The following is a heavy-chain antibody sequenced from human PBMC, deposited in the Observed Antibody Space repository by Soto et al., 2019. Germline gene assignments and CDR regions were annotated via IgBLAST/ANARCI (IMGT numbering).Heavy chain of an antibody. CDR3: AREGAHSTGWHDYFDQ. Sequence: QVQLVQSGGEVKKPGASENISCKATGYTFISYSITWVRQAPGQGLEWMGWISTYNGNTKYAQSLQGRVTLTRDTSTNTAYMEIRGLRSDDTAIYYCAREGAHSTGWHDYFDQWGQGTLVAVSS. CDR2: ISTYNGNT. J-gene: IGHJ4*02. V-gene: IGHV1-18*04. CDR1: GYTFISYS. D-gene: IGHD6-25*01.